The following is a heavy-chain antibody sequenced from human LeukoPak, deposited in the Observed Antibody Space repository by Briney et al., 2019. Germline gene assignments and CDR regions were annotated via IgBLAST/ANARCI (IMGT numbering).Heavy chain of an antibody. J-gene: IGHJ4*02. CDR2: ISYDGSNK. CDR3: ARGAIPRYYFDY. V-gene: IGHV3-30-3*01. CDR1: GFTFSSYA. Sequence: PGGSLRLSCAASGFTFSSYAMHWVRQAPGKGLEWVAVISYDGSNKYYADSVKGRFTISRDNSKNTLYLQMNSLRAEDTAVYYCARGAIPRYYFDYWGQGTLVTVSS.